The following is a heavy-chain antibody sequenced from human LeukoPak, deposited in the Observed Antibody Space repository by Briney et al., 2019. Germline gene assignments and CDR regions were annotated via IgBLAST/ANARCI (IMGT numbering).Heavy chain of an antibody. Sequence: ASVKVSCKASGYTFTSYCMHWVRQAPGQGLEWMGIINPSGGSTSYAQKFQGRVTMTRDTSTSTVYMELSSLRSEDTAVYYCARIPNTIAVAAPIDYWGQGTLVTVSS. CDR1: GYTFTSYC. V-gene: IGHV1-46*01. CDR2: INPSGGST. J-gene: IGHJ4*02. CDR3: ARIPNTIAVAAPIDY. D-gene: IGHD6-19*01.